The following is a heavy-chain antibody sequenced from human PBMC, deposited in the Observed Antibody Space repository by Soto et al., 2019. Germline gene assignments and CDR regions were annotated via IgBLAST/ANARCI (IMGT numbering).Heavy chain of an antibody. CDR3: IREGFCTGGSCYSSYLDF. CDR2: IRNKANSYTT. CDR1: GFPFSDHY. D-gene: IGHD2-15*01. V-gene: IGHV3-72*01. Sequence: EVQLVESGGGLVQPGGSLRLSCAAFGFPFSDHYMDWVRQAPGKGLEWVGRIRNKANSYTTEYAASVKGRFTVSRDDSKKSLFLQMNSLKAADTAVYYCIREGFCTGGSCYSSYLDFWGQGTLVTVSS. J-gene: IGHJ4*02.